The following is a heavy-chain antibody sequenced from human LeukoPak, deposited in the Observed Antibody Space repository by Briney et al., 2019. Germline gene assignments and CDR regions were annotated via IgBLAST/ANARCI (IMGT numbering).Heavy chain of an antibody. Sequence: SVKVSCKASGGSFSSYAISWVRLAPGQGLEWMGGIIPISGTANYAQKSQGRVTITADESTSTAYMDLNSLRSEDTAVYYCARDLSDYGMYYFDYWGQGTLVTVSS. CDR1: GGSFSSYA. D-gene: IGHD4/OR15-4a*01. CDR3: ARDLSDYGMYYFDY. CDR2: IIPISGTA. V-gene: IGHV1-69*13. J-gene: IGHJ4*02.